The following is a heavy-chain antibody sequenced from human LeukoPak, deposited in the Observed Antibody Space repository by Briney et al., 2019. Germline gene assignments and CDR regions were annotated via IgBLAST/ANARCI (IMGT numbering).Heavy chain of an antibody. J-gene: IGHJ4*02. CDR2: IYHSGST. D-gene: IGHD3-22*01. CDR1: GGSISSSNW. V-gene: IGHV4-4*02. Sequence: PSETLSLTCAVSGGSISSSNWWSWVRQPPGKGLEWIGEIYHSGSTNYNPSLKSRVTISVDKSKNQFSLKLSSVTAADTAVYYCARGSFDDSSGYDYFDYWGQGTLVTASS. CDR3: ARGSFDDSSGYDYFDY.